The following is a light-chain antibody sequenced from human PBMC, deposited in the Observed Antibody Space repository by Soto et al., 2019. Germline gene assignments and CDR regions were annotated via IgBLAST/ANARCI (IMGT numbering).Light chain of an antibody. CDR1: PGISSS. CDR3: QKYNSVLET. J-gene: IGKJ3*01. Sequence: DIQMTQSPSSLSAFVGDRVTISCRASPGISSSVAWYQQKPGKVPKVLIYDASTLQSGVRSRFSGSGSGTDFTLTISSLQPEDVGNYYCQKYNSVLETFGPGTKVDIK. CDR2: DAS. V-gene: IGKV1-27*01.